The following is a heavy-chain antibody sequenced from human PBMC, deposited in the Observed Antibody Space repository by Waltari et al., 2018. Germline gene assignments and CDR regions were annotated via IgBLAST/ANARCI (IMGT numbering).Heavy chain of an antibody. V-gene: IGHV3-7*01. Sequence: EVQLVESGGGLVQPGGSLRLPLEGSGFAFSNCWMSWVRQTPGKGLEWVAIIKQDGSEKHYMDSVKGRFTISRDNAKNSLYLQLNSLRADDTAVYYCVRGRGWIFDYWGQGTLVTVSS. CDR3: VRGRGWIFDY. J-gene: IGHJ4*02. D-gene: IGHD5-12*01. CDR2: IKQDGSEK. CDR1: GFAFSNCW.